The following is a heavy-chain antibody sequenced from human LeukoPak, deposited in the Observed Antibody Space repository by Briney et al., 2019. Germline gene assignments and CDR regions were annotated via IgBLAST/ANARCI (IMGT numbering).Heavy chain of an antibody. CDR3: ARASAAAAGTPARYYYYGMDV. CDR2: IYYSGST. V-gene: IGHV4-59*01. D-gene: IGHD6-13*01. J-gene: IGHJ6*02. CDR1: GGSISSYY. Sequence: SSETLSLTCTVSGGSISSYYWSWIRQPPGKGLEWIGYIYYSGSTNYNPSLKSRVTISVDTSKNQFSLKLSSVTAADTAVYYCARASAAAAGTPARYYYYGMDVWGQGTTVTVSS.